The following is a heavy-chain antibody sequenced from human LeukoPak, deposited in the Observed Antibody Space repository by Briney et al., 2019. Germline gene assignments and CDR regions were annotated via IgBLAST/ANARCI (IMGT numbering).Heavy chain of an antibody. J-gene: IGHJ4*02. Sequence: GGSLRLSCAASGFTFSTYGMHWVRQAPGKGLEWVSVIWFDGSTQYYADSVKGRFTISRDNSKNTLFLQMNSLRAEDTAVYCCARAPYYYDSSGYHSLFDYWGQGTLVTVSS. CDR1: GFTFSTYG. V-gene: IGHV3-33*01. CDR2: IWFDGSTQ. D-gene: IGHD3-22*01. CDR3: ARAPYYYDSSGYHSLFDY.